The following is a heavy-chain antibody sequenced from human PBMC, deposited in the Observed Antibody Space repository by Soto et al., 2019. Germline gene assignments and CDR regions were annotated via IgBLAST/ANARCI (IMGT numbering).Heavy chain of an antibody. CDR3: ARDLDYYDSSGYYSDYYYYGMDV. Sequence: QVQLVESGGGVVQPGRSLRLSCAASGFTFSSYGMHWVRQAPGKGLEWVAVIWYDGSNKYYADSVKGRFTISRDNSKNTLYLQMNSLIAEDTAVYYCARDLDYYDSSGYYSDYYYYGMDVWGQGTTVTVSS. J-gene: IGHJ6*02. CDR2: IWYDGSNK. D-gene: IGHD3-22*01. CDR1: GFTFSSYG. V-gene: IGHV3-33*01.